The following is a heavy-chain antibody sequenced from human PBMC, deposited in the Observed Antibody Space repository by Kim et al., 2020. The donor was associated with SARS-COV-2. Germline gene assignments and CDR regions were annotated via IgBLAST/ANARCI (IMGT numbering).Heavy chain of an antibody. CDR1: GFTFSSHL. Sequence: GGSLRLSCAASGFTFSSHLMNWVRQAPGKGLEWVALISYEGSTKRYKESVQGRFIISRDNSKNALYLQMNSLRPEDTAVYYCARNVVGDRDMGPWGPGTLVTVSS. V-gene: IGHV3-30*03. J-gene: IGHJ5*02. D-gene: IGHD2-21*01. CDR3: ARNVVGDRDMGP. CDR2: ISYEGSTK.